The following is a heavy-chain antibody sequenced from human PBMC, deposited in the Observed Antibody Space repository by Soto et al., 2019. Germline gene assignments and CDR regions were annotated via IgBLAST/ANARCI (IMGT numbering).Heavy chain of an antibody. CDR2: IIPIFGTA. V-gene: IGHV1-69*13. J-gene: IGHJ5*02. Sequence: SVKGSCKASGGTFSSYAIGWVRHAPGQGLEWMGGIIPIFGTANYAQKFPGRVTITADESTSTAYMELSSLRSEDTAVYYCARARRVPGTINWFDPWGHGTLVTVSS. CDR3: ARARRVPGTINWFDP. D-gene: IGHD1-7*01. CDR1: GGTFSSYA.